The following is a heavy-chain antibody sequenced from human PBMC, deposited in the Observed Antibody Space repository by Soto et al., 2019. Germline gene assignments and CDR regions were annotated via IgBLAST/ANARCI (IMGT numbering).Heavy chain of an antibody. J-gene: IGHJ5*02. Sequence: EVQLVECGGGLVQPGGSLRLSCVASGFTVSSNYMTWVRQAPGKGLDWVSIIYSGGLTYYADSVQGRFTISRDNSKNTLYLQMNSLRVEDTAVYYCAKTDSTYASPLGSWGQGTLVTVST. D-gene: IGHD7-27*01. CDR2: IYSGGLT. CDR3: AKTDSTYASPLGS. CDR1: GFTVSSNY. V-gene: IGHV3-66*01.